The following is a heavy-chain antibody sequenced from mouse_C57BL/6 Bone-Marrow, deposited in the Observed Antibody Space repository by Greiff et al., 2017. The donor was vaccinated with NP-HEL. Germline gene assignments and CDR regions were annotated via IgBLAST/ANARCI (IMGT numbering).Heavy chain of an antibody. CDR2: IHPNSGST. V-gene: IGHV1-64*01. D-gene: IGHD2-4*01. CDR3: ARAGGYYDYDEGFAY. CDR1: GYTFTSYW. J-gene: IGHJ3*01. Sequence: VQLQQPGAELVKPGASVKLSCKASGYTFTSYWMHWVKRRPGQGLEWIGMIHPNSGSTNYNEKFKSKATLTVDKSSSTAYMQLSSLTSEDSAVYYCARAGGYYDYDEGFAYWGQGTLVTVSA.